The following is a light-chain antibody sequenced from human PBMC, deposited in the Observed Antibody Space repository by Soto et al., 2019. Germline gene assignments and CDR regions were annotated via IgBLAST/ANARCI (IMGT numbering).Light chain of an antibody. J-gene: IGLJ2*01. Sequence: SYELTQPPSVSVAPGKTARITCWGNNIGSKSVHWYQQKPGQAPVLVIYYDSDRPSGIPERFSGSNSGNTATLTISRVEAGDEADYYCQVWDSSSDRDVVFGGGTKVTVL. V-gene: IGLV3-21*04. CDR3: QVWDSSSDRDVV. CDR2: YDS. CDR1: NIGSKS.